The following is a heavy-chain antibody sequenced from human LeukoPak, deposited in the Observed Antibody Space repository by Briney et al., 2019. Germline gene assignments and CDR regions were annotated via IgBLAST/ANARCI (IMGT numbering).Heavy chain of an antibody. J-gene: IGHJ4*02. CDR3: ARQGVAGIFDY. V-gene: IGHV4-59*08. CDR1: GGSIGSYY. D-gene: IGHD6-19*01. Sequence: SETLSLTCTVSGGSIGSYYWSWIRQPPGKGLEWIGYIYYSGSTNYNPSLKSRVTISVDTSKNQFSLKLSSVTAADTAVYYCARQGVAGIFDYWGQGTLVTVSS. CDR2: IYYSGST.